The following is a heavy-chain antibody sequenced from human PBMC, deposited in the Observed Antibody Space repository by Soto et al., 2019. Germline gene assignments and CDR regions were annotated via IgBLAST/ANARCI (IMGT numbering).Heavy chain of an antibody. Sequence: PGGSLRLSCAASGFTFSSFAMSWVRQAPGKGLEWVSAIKHDGSEKYYVDSVKGRFTISRDNAKNSLYLQMNSLRAEDTAVYYCARDRRDIVVVPAAIHYYYYYMDVWGKGTTVTVSS. CDR3: ARDRRDIVVVPAAIHYYYYYMDV. CDR1: GFTFSSFA. CDR2: IKHDGSEK. J-gene: IGHJ6*03. D-gene: IGHD2-2*01. V-gene: IGHV3-7*01.